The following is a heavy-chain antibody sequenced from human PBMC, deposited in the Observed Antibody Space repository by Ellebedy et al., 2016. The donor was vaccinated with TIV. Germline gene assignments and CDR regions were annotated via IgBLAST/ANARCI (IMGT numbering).Heavy chain of an antibody. J-gene: IGHJ6*02. CDR2: IRSKAYGGTT. CDR3: TRGRYSGYDLWGGDYYYGMDV. D-gene: IGHD5-12*01. V-gene: IGHV3-49*03. CDR1: GFTFGDYA. Sequence: PGGSLRLSCTASGFTFGDYAMSWFRQAPGKGLEWVGFIRSKAYGGTTEYAASVKGRFTISRDDSKSIAYLQMNSLKTEDTAVYYCTRGRYSGYDLWGGDYYYGMDVWGQGTTVTVSS.